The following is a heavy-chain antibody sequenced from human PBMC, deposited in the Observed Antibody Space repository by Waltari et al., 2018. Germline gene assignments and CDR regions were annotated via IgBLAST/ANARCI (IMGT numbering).Heavy chain of an antibody. CDR2: IRHNGIT. CDR3: ARWESDWRAFNV. CDR1: DVSVTNYF. D-gene: IGHD2-21*02. V-gene: IGHV4-59*08. J-gene: IGHJ3*01. Sequence: QVQLRESGPGLVKSSETLSITCTVSDVSVTNYFWNWIRQPPGKALEWIGYIRHNGITKVNPSLRSRVSMSVDTAKSQSSLKVTSVTATDTAVYYCARWESDWRAFNVWGQGTTVTVSS.